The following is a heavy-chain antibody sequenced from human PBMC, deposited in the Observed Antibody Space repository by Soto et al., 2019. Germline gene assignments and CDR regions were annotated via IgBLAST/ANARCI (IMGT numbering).Heavy chain of an antibody. CDR2: IKSKTDGGTT. CDR1: GFTFSNAW. D-gene: IGHD3-9*01. CDR3: TTGLLRYFDWLLNDY. V-gene: IGHV3-15*01. J-gene: IGHJ4*02. Sequence: PGGSLRLSCAASGFTFSNAWMSWVRQAPGKGLEWVGRIKSKTDGGTTDYAAPVKGRFTISRDDSKNTLYLQMNSLKTEDTAVYYCTTGLLRYFDWLLNDYWGQGTLVTVSS.